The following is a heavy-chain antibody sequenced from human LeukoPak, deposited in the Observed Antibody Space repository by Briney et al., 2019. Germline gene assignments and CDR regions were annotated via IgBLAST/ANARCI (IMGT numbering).Heavy chain of an antibody. CDR1: GFTFSSYG. D-gene: IGHD6-13*01. CDR2: ISYDGSNK. Sequence: GRSLRLSCAASGFTFSSYGMHWVRQAPGKGLEWVAVISYDGSNKYYADSVKGRFTISRDNSKNTLYLQMNSLRAEDTAVYYCAKGGRYSSSWNDYWGQGTLVTVSS. V-gene: IGHV3-30*18. J-gene: IGHJ4*02. CDR3: AKGGRYSSSWNDY.